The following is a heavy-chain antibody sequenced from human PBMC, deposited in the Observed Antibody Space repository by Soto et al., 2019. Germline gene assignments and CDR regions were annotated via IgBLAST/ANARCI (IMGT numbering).Heavy chain of an antibody. Sequence: EVQLVESGGGLVQPGGSLRLSCVASGFTFHDHGMHWVRQVPGRGLEWVSGISWDSAIKDYGDSVAGRFTISRDNAKNSIYLQVDILGREDTAIYYCAKYDGGVWSALRGGRYPYFGMDVWGQGTSVTVSS. V-gene: IGHV3-9*01. D-gene: IGHD3-3*01. CDR2: ISWDSAIK. CDR3: AKYDGGVWSALRGGRYPYFGMDV. J-gene: IGHJ6*02. CDR1: GFTFHDHG.